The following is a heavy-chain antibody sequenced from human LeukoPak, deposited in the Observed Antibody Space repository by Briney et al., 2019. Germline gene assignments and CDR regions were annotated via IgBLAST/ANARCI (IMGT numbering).Heavy chain of an antibody. CDR1: GFTFSSYW. Sequence: GGSLRLSCAASGFTFSSYWMHWVRQAPGKGLVWVSRINSDGSSTSYADSVKGRFAISRDNAKNTLYLQMNSPRAEDTAVYYCARDLGISWFDPWGQGTLVTVSS. CDR2: INSDGSST. CDR3: ARDLGISWFDP. J-gene: IGHJ5*02. V-gene: IGHV3-74*01. D-gene: IGHD3-10*01.